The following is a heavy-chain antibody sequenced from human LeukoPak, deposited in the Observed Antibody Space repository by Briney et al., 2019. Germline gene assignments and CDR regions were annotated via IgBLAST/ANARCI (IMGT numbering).Heavy chain of an antibody. CDR1: GYSFTSYW. CDR2: IYPGDSDN. J-gene: IGHJ3*02. V-gene: IGHV5-51*01. Sequence: GGSLKISCKGSGYSFTSYWIGWVRQMPGKGLEWMGIIYPGDSDNSYSPSFQGQVTISADKSISTAHLQLSSLKASDTAMYYCAIRGGTYYYDSSGYYGDAFDIWGQGTMVTVSS. D-gene: IGHD3-22*01. CDR3: AIRGGTYYYDSSGYYGDAFDI.